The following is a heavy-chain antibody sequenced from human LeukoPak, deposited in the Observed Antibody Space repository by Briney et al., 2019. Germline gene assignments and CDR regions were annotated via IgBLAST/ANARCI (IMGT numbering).Heavy chain of an antibody. J-gene: IGHJ4*02. D-gene: IGHD3-10*01. CDR1: GGSISSYY. CDR3: ARTGFRYGSGSYSNY. CDR2: IYYSGST. Sequence: SETLSLTCTVSGGSISSYYWSWIRQPPGKGLEWIGYIYYSGSTNYNPSLKSRVTISVDKSKNQFSLKLSSVTAADTAVYYCARTGFRYGSGSYSNYWGQGTLVTVSS. V-gene: IGHV4-59*12.